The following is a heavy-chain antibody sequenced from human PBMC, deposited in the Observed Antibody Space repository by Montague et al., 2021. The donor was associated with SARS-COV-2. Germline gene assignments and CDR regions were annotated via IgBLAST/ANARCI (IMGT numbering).Heavy chain of an antibody. CDR3: ARGISPFDP. V-gene: IGHV3-11*05. CDR2: ITGASGNT. Sequence: SLRLSCAASGFIFSYYNMPWVRQAPGKGLERVSGITGASGNTNYADSVKGRFTISRDNAKNSLFLQMNSLRVEDTAVYYCARGISPFDPWGQGTLVTVSS. CDR1: GFIFSYYN. J-gene: IGHJ5*02.